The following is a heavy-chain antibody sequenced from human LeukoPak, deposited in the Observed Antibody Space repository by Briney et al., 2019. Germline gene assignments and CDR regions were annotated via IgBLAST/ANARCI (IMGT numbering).Heavy chain of an antibody. CDR1: GFTLCSFW. Sequence: PGGSLRPSCAVSGFTLCSFWMNWGRQAPGKGLEGVANIKQDGSEKDYVDSVKGRFTISRDNAKSSLFLQMNDLRAEDTAVYYCAKGGRGNGEVYWGQGTLVTVSS. D-gene: IGHD2-8*01. V-gene: IGHV3-7*01. CDR3: AKGGRGNGEVY. CDR2: IKQDGSEK. J-gene: IGHJ4*02.